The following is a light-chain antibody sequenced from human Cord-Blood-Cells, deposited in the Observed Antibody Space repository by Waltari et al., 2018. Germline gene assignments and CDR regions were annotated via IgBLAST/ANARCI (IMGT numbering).Light chain of an antibody. J-gene: IGKJ1*01. Sequence: DIQMTQSPSSLSASVGDRVTITCRASQSISSYLNWYQQKPGQAPTLLIYAASSWQSGVPSRFSGSGSGTTFTLPTISMQPEDFSTYYCQQSYSTPWTFGQGTKVEIK. CDR1: QSISSY. V-gene: IGKV1-39*01. CDR2: AAS. CDR3: QQSYSTPWT.